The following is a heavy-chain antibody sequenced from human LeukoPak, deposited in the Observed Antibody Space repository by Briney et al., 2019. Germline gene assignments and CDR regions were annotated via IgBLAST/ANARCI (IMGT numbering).Heavy chain of an antibody. J-gene: IGHJ4*02. CDR2: IYSTGST. D-gene: IGHD3-22*01. CDR3: ARATYYYDSSGFGPFDY. Sequence: SETLSLTCTVSGGSISGYYWSWIRQPAGKGLEWIGHIYSTGSTNFNPSLKSRVTMSVDTSKNQFSLKLSSVTAEDTAVYYCARATYYYDSSGFGPFDYWGQGTLVTVSS. CDR1: GGSISGYY. V-gene: IGHV4-4*07.